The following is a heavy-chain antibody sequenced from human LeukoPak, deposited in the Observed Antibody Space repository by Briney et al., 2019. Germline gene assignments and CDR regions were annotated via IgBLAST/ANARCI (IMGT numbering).Heavy chain of an antibody. Sequence: GGSLRLSCAASGFTFSSYGMHWVRQAPGKGLEWVAFIRYDGSNKYYADSVKGRFTISRDNSKNTLYLQMNSLRAEDTAVYYCAKDLEGDHVVWYFDLWGRGTLVTVSS. J-gene: IGHJ2*01. CDR3: AKDLEGDHVVWYFDL. V-gene: IGHV3-30*02. CDR2: IRYDGSNK. CDR1: GFTFSSYG. D-gene: IGHD1-1*01.